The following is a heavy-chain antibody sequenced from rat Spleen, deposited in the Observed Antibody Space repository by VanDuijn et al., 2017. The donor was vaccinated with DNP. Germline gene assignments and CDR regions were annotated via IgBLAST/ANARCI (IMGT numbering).Heavy chain of an antibody. CDR3: TRQYYYSGDDNWFAY. CDR1: GFTFSNYG. V-gene: IGHV5S13*01. Sequence: EVQLVDSGGGLVQPGRSLKLSCEVSGFTFSNYGMAWVRQAPTKGLEWVASISTSDSRSYYSDSVRGRFTISRDNAKSSLHLQMNSLKSEDTATYYCTRQYYYSGDDNWFAYWGQGTLVTVSS. J-gene: IGHJ3*01. D-gene: IGHD1-1*01. CDR2: ISTSDSRS.